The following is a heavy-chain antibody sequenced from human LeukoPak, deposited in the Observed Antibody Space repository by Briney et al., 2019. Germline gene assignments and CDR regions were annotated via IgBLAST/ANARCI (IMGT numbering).Heavy chain of an antibody. CDR2: INPNSGGT. CDR3: ARVSAIFGVPTTHMDV. Sequence: GASVTVSCKASGYTFTGYYMHWVRQAPGQGLEWMGWINPNSGGTNYAQKFQGRVTMTRETSISTAYMELSRLRSDDTAVYYCARVSAIFGVPTTHMDVWGKGTTVTVSS. J-gene: IGHJ6*03. V-gene: IGHV1-2*02. CDR1: GYTFTGYY. D-gene: IGHD3-3*01.